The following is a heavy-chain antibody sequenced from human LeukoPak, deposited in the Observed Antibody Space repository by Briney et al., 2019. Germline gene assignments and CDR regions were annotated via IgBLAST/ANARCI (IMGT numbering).Heavy chain of an antibody. Sequence: GSLRLSCTASGFTFGDYAMSWVRQPPGKGLEWIGEIYHSGSTSYNPSLKSRVTISVDKSKSQFSLKVRYVTAADTAVYYCARGLNDSWTGENYWGQGTLVTVSS. CDR2: IYHSGST. J-gene: IGHJ4*02. V-gene: IGHV4-34*01. CDR1: GFTFGDYA. D-gene: IGHD3-3*01. CDR3: ARGLNDSWTGENY.